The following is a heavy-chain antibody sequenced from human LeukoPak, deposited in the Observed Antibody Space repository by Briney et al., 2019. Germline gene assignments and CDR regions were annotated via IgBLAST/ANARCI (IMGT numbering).Heavy chain of an antibody. Sequence: VKVSCKASGGTLSGYGISWVTQCRGQGLKGMGRITPIFGTTNYAQKFQGRVTIITDESTSSTYMELSSLKFEDTAVYYCAAEPEWGNLGYMDVWGKGTTVTVSS. CDR1: GGTLSGYG. V-gene: IGHV1-69*05. D-gene: IGHD2-8*01. CDR2: ITPIFGTT. J-gene: IGHJ6*03. CDR3: AAEPEWGNLGYMDV.